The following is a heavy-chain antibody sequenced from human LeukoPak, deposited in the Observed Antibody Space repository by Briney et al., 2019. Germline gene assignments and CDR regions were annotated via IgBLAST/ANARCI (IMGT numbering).Heavy chain of an antibody. CDR1: GGSFSSYS. CDR2: IIEKGKA. V-gene: IGHV4-34*01. J-gene: IGHJ2*01. Sequence: PSGTLPLTCALCGGSFSSYSWSWTWIRQTPEKGLEWVGEIIEKGKANYNPSLKSRVTIDLDTSKNQFSLKLTSMTAADTAMYYCARGYYPPRWYFDLWGRGTLVTVSS. D-gene: IGHD3-10*01. CDR3: ARGYYPPRWYFDL.